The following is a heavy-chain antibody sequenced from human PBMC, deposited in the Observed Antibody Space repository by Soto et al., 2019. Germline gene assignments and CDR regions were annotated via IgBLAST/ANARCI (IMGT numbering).Heavy chain of an antibody. CDR2: ISGSGGST. CDR3: AKDAWGGSGHVKRASDY. Sequence: GGSLRLSCAASGFTFSSYAMSWVRQAPGKGLEWVSAISGSGGSTYYADSVKGRFTISRDNSKNTLYLQMNSLRAEDTAVYYCAKDAWGGSGHVKRASDYWGQGTLVTVSS. J-gene: IGHJ4*02. V-gene: IGHV3-23*01. CDR1: GFTFSSYA. D-gene: IGHD3-10*01.